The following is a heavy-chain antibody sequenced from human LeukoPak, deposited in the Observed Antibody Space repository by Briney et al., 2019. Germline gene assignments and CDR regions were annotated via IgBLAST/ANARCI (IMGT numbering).Heavy chain of an antibody. CDR2: IIPIFGTA. J-gene: IGHJ4*02. CDR1: GGTFSSYA. CDR3: AKDGWYSPFDY. V-gene: IGHV1-69*13. D-gene: IGHD6-19*01. Sequence: GASVKVSCKPAGGTFSSYAISWVRQAPGQGLEWMGGIIPIFGTANYAQKSRGRVTITADESTSTAYMELSSLRSEDTAVYYCAKDGWYSPFDYWGQGTLVTVSS.